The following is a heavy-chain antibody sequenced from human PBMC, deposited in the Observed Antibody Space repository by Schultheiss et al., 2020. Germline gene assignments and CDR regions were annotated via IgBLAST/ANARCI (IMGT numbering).Heavy chain of an antibody. V-gene: IGHV4-30-2*01. Sequence: SETLSLTCAVSGGSISSGGYSWSWIRQPPGKGLEWIGYIYHSGSTYYNPSLKSRVTMSVDTSKNQFSLKLSSVTAADTAVYYCARVGRIAAAWGFEQNYFDYWGQGTLVTVSS. J-gene: IGHJ4*02. D-gene: IGHD6-13*01. CDR2: IYHSGST. CDR3: ARVGRIAAAWGFEQNYFDY. CDR1: GGSISSGGYS.